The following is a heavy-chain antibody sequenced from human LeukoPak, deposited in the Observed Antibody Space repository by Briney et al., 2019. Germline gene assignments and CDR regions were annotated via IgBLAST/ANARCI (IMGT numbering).Heavy chain of an antibody. CDR2: IYDTGNT. Sequence: PSETLSLTCTVSGGSISSYYWGWIRQPPGKGLEWIGYIYDTGNTNYNPSLKSRVTISLDTSKNQFSLKLNSMTAADTAVYYCARVSVRDSRYYYYGMDVWGQGTTVTVSS. V-gene: IGHV4-59*01. CDR1: GGSISSYY. CDR3: ARVSVRDSRYYYYGMDV. D-gene: IGHD3-10*01. J-gene: IGHJ6*02.